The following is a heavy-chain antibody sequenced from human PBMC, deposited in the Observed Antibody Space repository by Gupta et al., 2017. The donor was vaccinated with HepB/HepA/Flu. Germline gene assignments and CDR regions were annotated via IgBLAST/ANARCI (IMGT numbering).Heavy chain of an antibody. Sequence: QLQLRESGPGLVKPSETLSLTCTVSGGPIKTTDHFWAWIRRPPGKGFEWIGSIFQTGTTYYDPVLKSRVTISIDTSKSHFTLSLNSVTAADTAVYYCARQAGASGDFLDYWGQGTLVIVSS. D-gene: IGHD1-26*01. CDR1: GGPIKTTDHF. V-gene: IGHV4-39*01. CDR2: IFQTGTT. CDR3: ARQAGASGDFLDY. J-gene: IGHJ4*02.